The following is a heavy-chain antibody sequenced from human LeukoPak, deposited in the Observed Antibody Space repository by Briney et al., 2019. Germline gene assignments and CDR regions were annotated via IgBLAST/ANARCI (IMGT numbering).Heavy chain of an antibody. D-gene: IGHD4-11*01. Sequence: GGSLRLSCAASGFTVSSNYMSWVRQAPGKGLEWVAVIWYDGSNKYYADSVKGRFTISRDNSKNTLYLQMNSLRAEDTAVYYCAKGLGGAVTRYFDYWGQGTLVTVSS. CDR1: GFTVSSNY. CDR2: IWYDGSNK. J-gene: IGHJ4*02. V-gene: IGHV3-33*06. CDR3: AKGLGGAVTRYFDY.